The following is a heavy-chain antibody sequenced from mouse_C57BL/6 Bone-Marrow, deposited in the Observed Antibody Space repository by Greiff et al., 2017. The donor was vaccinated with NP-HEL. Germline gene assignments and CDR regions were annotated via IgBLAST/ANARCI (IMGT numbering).Heavy chain of an antibody. J-gene: IGHJ3*01. Sequence: VQLQQSGPELVKPGASVKISCKASGYTFTDYYMNWVKQSHGKSLEWIGDINPNNGGTSYNQKFKGKATLTVDQSSSTAYMELRSLTSEDSAVYYCAKGWNYDHFAYWGQGTLVTVSA. D-gene: IGHD2-4*01. V-gene: IGHV1-26*01. CDR3: AKGWNYDHFAY. CDR2: INPNNGGT. CDR1: GYTFTDYY.